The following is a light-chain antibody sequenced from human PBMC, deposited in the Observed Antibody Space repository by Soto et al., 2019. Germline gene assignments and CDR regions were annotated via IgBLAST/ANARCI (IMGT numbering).Light chain of an antibody. CDR1: SSDVSIYNY. CDR2: GNS. V-gene: IGLV1-40*01. Sequence: QSVLTQPASVSGSPGQSITISCTGTSSDVSIYNYVYWYQQLPGAAPKFLIYGNSNRPSGVPDRFSGSKSGTSASLAITGLQAEDEADYYCQSYDSRLSGYVFGTGTKVTVL. CDR3: QSYDSRLSGYV. J-gene: IGLJ1*01.